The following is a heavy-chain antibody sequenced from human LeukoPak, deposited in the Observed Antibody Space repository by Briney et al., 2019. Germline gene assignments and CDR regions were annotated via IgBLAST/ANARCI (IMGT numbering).Heavy chain of an antibody. V-gene: IGHV3-9*01. Sequence: AGGSLRLSCAASGFTFDDYAMNWVRQVPGKGLEWISLISWNSGTVGYADSVKGRFTISRDNANNFLYLQMNSLRAEDTALYYCARAYKDRSLAGKKEFFQHWGQGTLVSVSS. CDR1: GFTFDDYA. D-gene: IGHD6-19*01. CDR2: ISWNSGTV. CDR3: ARAYKDRSLAGKKEFFQH. J-gene: IGHJ1*01.